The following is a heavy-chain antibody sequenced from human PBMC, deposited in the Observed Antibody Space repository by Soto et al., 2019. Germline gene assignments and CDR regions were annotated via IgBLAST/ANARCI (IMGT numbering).Heavy chain of an antibody. V-gene: IGHV3-53*01. CDR3: SKSLDY. J-gene: IGHJ4*02. CDR2: IYSGETT. CDR1: GFNVNSDY. Sequence: PGGSLRLSCAASGFNVNSDYMNWVRQTPGKGLEWVASIYSGETTYYADSVRGRFTISRDNAKNSLYLQMSSLTAEDSALYYCSKSLDYWGQGALVTVSS.